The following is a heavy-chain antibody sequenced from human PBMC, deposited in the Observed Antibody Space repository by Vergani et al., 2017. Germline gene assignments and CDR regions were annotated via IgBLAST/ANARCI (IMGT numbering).Heavy chain of an antibody. CDR3: ATPQTVTTGGMEV. D-gene: IGHD4-17*01. J-gene: IGHJ6*01. CDR2: VDPEDGET. Sequence: EVQLVQSGAEVKKPGATMKISCKVSGYTFTDHYMHWVKQAPGKGLEWMGLVDPEDGETIYAEKFKGRVTIAADTSTDTAHLELSSLRSEDTAVYYCATPQTVTTGGMEVLWEETTVIVSS. CDR1: GYTFTDHY. V-gene: IGHV1-69-2*01.